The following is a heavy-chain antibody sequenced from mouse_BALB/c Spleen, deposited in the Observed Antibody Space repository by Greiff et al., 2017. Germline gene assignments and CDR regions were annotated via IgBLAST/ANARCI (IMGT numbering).Heavy chain of an antibody. CDR2: IYPGDGDT. D-gene: IGHD2-14*01. Sequence: QVQLKESGPELVKPGASVKISCKASGYAFSSSWMNWVKQRPGQGLEWIGRIYPGDGDTNYNGKFKGKATLTADKSSSTAYMQLSSLTSVDSAVYFCARKVYYRSRRGYAMDYWGQGTSVTVSS. CDR1: GYAFSSSW. J-gene: IGHJ4*01. CDR3: ARKVYYRSRRGYAMDY. V-gene: IGHV1-82*01.